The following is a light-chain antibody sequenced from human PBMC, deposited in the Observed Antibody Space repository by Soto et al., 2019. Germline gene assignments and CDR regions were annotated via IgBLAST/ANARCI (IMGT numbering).Light chain of an antibody. CDR2: AAS. Sequence: AIRLTQSPSSLSASTGDRVTITCRASQGISSYLAWYQQKPGKAPNLLIYAASTLQSGVPSRFSGGGSGTDFTLTISCLQSEDFATYFCQQYYGSPFTFGPGTKVDI. J-gene: IGKJ3*01. V-gene: IGKV1-8*01. CDR1: QGISSY. CDR3: QQYYGSPFT.